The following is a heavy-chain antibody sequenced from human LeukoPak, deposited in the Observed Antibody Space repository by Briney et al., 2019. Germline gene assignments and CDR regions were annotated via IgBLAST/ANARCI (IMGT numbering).Heavy chain of an antibody. D-gene: IGHD1-26*01. CDR3: ARGERWNSGSHFDY. V-gene: IGHV1-69*04. Sequence: SVNVSCKASGGTFSSYAISWVRQAPGQGLEWMGRIIPIFGIANYAQKFQGRVTITADKSTSTAYMELSSLRSEDTAVYYCARGERWNSGSHFDYWGQGTLVTVSS. J-gene: IGHJ4*02. CDR2: IIPIFGIA. CDR1: GGTFSSYA.